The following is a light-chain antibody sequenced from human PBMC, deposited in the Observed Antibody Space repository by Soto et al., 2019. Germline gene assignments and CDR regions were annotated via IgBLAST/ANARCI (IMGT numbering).Light chain of an antibody. CDR3: QQYGSSPRT. Sequence: EIVLTQSPGALSLSPGERATLSCGASQSVNSSYLAWYQQKPGQAPRLLIYGASTRATGIPDRFSGSGSGTDFTLTIRRLEPEDFAVYYCQQYGSSPRTFGQGTKVEIK. V-gene: IGKV3-20*01. CDR2: GAS. J-gene: IGKJ1*01. CDR1: QSVNSSY.